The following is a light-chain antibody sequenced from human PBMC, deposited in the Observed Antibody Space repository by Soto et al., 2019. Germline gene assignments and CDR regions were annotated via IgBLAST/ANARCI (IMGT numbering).Light chain of an antibody. V-gene: IGKV1-5*01. CDR2: DVS. J-gene: IGKJ3*01. Sequence: DIQMTQSPSTLSASVGDRVTITCRPSQSISNWLAWYQQKPGKAPTLLIYDVSRLESGVPSRFSGSGSGTEFTLTISSLQPEDFATHFCQQLNTFPPFFTFGPGTKVDI. CDR3: QQLNTFPPFFT. CDR1: QSISNW.